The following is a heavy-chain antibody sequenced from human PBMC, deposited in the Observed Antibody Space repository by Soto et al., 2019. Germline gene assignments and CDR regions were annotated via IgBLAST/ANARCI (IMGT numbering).Heavy chain of an antibody. D-gene: IGHD1-1*01. V-gene: IGHV4-59*08. J-gene: IGHJ4*02. Sequence: QVQLQESGPGLVKPSETLSLTCTVSGGSISSYYWSWIRQPPGKGLEWIGYIYYSGSTNYNPSLKSRVTISVDTSKNQFSLKLSSVTAADTAVYYCARHGGTDYFDYWGQGTLVTVSS. CDR1: GGSISSYY. CDR2: IYYSGST. CDR3: ARHGGTDYFDY.